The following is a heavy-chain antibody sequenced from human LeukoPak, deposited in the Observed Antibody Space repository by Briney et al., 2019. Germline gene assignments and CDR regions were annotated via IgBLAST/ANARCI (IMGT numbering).Heavy chain of an antibody. CDR1: GGSISSYY. J-gene: IGHJ4*02. D-gene: IGHD3-22*01. CDR2: IYYSGST. V-gene: IGHV4-59*01. CDR3: ASYDSSGYYFDY. Sequence: SETLSLTCTVSGGSISSYYWSWIRQPPGKGLEWIGYIYYSGSTNYNPSLESRVTISVDTPKNQFSLKLSSVTAADTAVYYCASYDSSGYYFDYWGQGTLVTVSS.